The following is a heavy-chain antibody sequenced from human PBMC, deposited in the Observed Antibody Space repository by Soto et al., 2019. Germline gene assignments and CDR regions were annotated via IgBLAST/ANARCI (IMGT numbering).Heavy chain of an antibody. CDR3: AGGSGWLKID. Sequence: EVQVVESGGGLVQPGGSLRLSCAASGFSFSSYWMSWVRQAPGKGLEWVANIKQDGSEQFYVDSVKGRFTISRDNAKNSQYLQMNSLRVEDTAVYYCAGGSGWLKIDWGQGTLVTVSS. J-gene: IGHJ4*02. V-gene: IGHV3-7*04. CDR1: GFSFSSYW. CDR2: IKQDGSEQ. D-gene: IGHD6-19*01.